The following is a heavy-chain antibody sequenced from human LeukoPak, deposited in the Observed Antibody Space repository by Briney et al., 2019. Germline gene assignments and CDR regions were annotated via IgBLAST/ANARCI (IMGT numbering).Heavy chain of an antibody. V-gene: IGHV4-30-2*01. CDR1: GGSISSGGYS. CDR2: IYHSGST. Sequence: SETLSLTCAVSGGSISSGGYSWSWIRQPPGKGLEWIGYIYHSGSTYYNPSLKSRVTISVDRSKNQFSLKLSSVTAADTAVYYRARRSCSGGSCHLDYWGQGTLVTVSS. CDR3: ARRSCSGGSCHLDY. J-gene: IGHJ4*02. D-gene: IGHD2-15*01.